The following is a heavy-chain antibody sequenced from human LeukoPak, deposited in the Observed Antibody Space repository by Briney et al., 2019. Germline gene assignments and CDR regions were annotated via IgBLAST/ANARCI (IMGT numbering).Heavy chain of an antibody. D-gene: IGHD1-26*01. CDR3: ARGPPQWELRMGGFDP. CDR1: GYTFTSYD. J-gene: IGHJ5*02. Sequence: ASVKVSCKASGYTFTSYDINWVRQATGQGLEWMGWMNPNSGNTGYAQKFQGRVTMTRNTSISTAYMELSSLRSEDTAVYYCARGPPQWELRMGGFDPWGQGTLVTVSS. V-gene: IGHV1-8*01. CDR2: MNPNSGNT.